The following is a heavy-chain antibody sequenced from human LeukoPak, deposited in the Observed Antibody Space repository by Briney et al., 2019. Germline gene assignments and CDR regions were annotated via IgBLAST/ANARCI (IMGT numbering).Heavy chain of an antibody. D-gene: IGHD3-10*01. V-gene: IGHV3-53*01. J-gene: IGHJ4*02. Sequence: PGGSLRLSCVASGFTVSSYYVSWVRQAPGKGLEWVSVIYSGGSTYYADSVEGRFTVSRDNSKNTLYLEMRSLRAEDTAVYYCARGGLLSPFDYWGQGTLVTVSS. CDR2: IYSGGST. CDR3: ARGGLLSPFDY. CDR1: GFTVSSYY.